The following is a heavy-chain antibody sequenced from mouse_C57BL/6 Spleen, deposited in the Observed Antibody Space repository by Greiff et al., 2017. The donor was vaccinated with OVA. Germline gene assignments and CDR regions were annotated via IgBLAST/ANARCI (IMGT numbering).Heavy chain of an antibody. J-gene: IGHJ3*01. CDR1: GYTFTDYN. CDR2: INPNNGGT. D-gene: IGHD2-3*01. Sequence: VQLKESGPELVKPGASVKIPCKASGYTFTDYNMDWVKQSHGKSLEWIGDINPNNGGTIYNQKFKGKATLTVDKSSSTAYMELRSLTSEDTAVYYCARKDDGYPRFAYWGQGTLVTVSA. V-gene: IGHV1-18*01. CDR3: ARKDDGYPRFAY.